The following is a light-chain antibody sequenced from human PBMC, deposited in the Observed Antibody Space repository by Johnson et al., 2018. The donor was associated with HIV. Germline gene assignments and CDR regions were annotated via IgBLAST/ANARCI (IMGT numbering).Light chain of an antibody. CDR1: SSNIGNNY. CDR3: GTWDTSLGAQYV. J-gene: IGLJ1*01. CDR2: DNN. Sequence: VLTQPPSVSAAPGQKVTISCSGSSSNIGNNYVSWYQQLPGTAPKLLIYDNNKRPSGIPDRFSASKSGTSATLVITGLQTGDEADYYCGTWDTSLGAQYVFGSGTKVTVL. V-gene: IGLV1-51*01.